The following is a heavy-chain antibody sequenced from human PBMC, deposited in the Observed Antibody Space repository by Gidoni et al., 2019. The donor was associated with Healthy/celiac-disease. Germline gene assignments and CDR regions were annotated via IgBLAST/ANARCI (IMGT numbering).Heavy chain of an antibody. J-gene: IGHJ4*02. CDR1: GFTFSRYA. Sequence: EVQLLESGGGLVQPGGSLRLSCAASGFTFSRYAMSWVRQATGKGLEWVSAISGSGGSTYYADSVKGLFTISRDNSNNTLYLQMNSLRAEDTAVYYCAKVPMTTDRSFDYWGQGTLVTVSS. V-gene: IGHV3-23*01. D-gene: IGHD4-17*01. CDR3: AKVPMTTDRSFDY. CDR2: ISGSGGST.